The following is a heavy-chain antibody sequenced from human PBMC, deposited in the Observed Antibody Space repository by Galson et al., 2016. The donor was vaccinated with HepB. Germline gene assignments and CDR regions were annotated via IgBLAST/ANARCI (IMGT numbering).Heavy chain of an antibody. D-gene: IGHD2/OR15-2a*01. J-gene: IGHJ4*02. Sequence: ETLSLTCAVSGGSISSHDWWSWVRQPPGKGLEWIGEIYHSGSTNYNPSLKSRVTISADNFKNQFSLKLTSVTAADTAVYYCARNGFYCLDYWGQGILVTVSS. CDR2: IYHSGST. CDR1: GGSISSHDW. V-gene: IGHV4-4*02. CDR3: ARNGFYCLDY.